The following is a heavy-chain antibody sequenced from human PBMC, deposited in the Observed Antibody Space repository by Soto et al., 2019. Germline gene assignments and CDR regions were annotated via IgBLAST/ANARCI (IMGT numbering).Heavy chain of an antibody. Sequence: QVQLVQSGSEVKKPGASVKVACKASGYTFTSYDINWVRQATGQGLEWMGWMNPNSGNTGYEQKFHGRVTMTRNTSISTAYMELSSLRSEDTAVYYCARTIMGDYGMDVWGQGTTVTVSS. J-gene: IGHJ6*02. CDR1: GYTFTSYD. CDR3: ARTIMGDYGMDV. V-gene: IGHV1-8*01. D-gene: IGHD5-12*01. CDR2: MNPNSGNT.